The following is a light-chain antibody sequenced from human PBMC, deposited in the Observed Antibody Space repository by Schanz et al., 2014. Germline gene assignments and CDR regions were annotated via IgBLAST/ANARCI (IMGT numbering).Light chain of an antibody. Sequence: QSALTQPRSVSGSPGQSVTISCTGTSSDVGGYNSVSWYQQHPGKAPKLMIYDVTNRPSGVPDRFSGSKSGNTASLTISGLQDEDEADYYCCSYAGSFSYVFGTGTPVTVL. V-gene: IGLV2-11*01. J-gene: IGLJ1*01. CDR1: SSDVGGYNS. CDR3: CSYAGSFSYV. CDR2: DVT.